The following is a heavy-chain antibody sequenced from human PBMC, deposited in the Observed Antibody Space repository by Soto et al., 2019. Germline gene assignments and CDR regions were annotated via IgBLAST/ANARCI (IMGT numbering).Heavy chain of an antibody. CDR3: ARGSTVGKCVAGY. CDR2: IGTAGDT. J-gene: IGHJ4*02. V-gene: IGHV3-13*04. Sequence: EVQLVESGGGLVQPGGSLRLSCAASGFTFSSYDMHWVRQATGKGLEWVSAIGTAGDTYYPGSVKGRFTISRENAKNSLYLQMNSLRAGDTAVYYCARGSTVGKCVAGYWGQGTLVTVSS. D-gene: IGHD4-17*01. CDR1: GFTFSSYD.